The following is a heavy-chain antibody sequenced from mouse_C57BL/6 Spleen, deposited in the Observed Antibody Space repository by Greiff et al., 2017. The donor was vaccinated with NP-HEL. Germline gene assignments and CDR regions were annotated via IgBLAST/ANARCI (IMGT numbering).Heavy chain of an antibody. CDR3: ARSDDGYFGAY. D-gene: IGHD2-3*01. V-gene: IGHV1-26*01. CDR1: GYTFTDYY. Sequence: VQLQQSGPELVKPGASVKISCKASGYTFTDYYMNWVKQSHGKSLEWIGDINPNNGGTSYNQKFKGKATLTVDKSSSTAYMELRSLTSEDSAVYYCARSDDGYFGAYWGQGTLVTVSA. CDR2: INPNNGGT. J-gene: IGHJ3*01.